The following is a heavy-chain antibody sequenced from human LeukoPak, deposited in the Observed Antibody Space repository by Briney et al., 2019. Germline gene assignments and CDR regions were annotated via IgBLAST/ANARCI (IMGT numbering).Heavy chain of an antibody. CDR3: AREKGEFTMIEN. J-gene: IGHJ4*02. V-gene: IGHV3-74*01. CDR1: RFTFSDYW. CDR2: INRDGGGT. Sequence: PGGSLRLSCAASRFTFSDYWMHWVRQAPGKGLVWVSRINRDGGGTTYADSVKGRFTISRDNAKNSLYLQMNSLRAEDTAVYYCAREKGEFTMIENWGQGTLVTVSS. D-gene: IGHD3-22*01.